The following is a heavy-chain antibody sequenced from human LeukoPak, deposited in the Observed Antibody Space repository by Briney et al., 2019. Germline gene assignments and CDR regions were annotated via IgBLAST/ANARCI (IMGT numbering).Heavy chain of an antibody. CDR3: ARGRAVIWETGSGSYYKTLDY. Sequence: GASVKVSCKASGYTFTSYGISWVRQAPGQGLEWMGWISAYNGNTNYAQKLQGRVTMTTDTSTSTAYMELRSLRSDDTAVYYCARGRAVIWETGSGSYYKTLDYWGQGTLVTVSS. CDR1: GYTFTSYG. J-gene: IGHJ4*02. D-gene: IGHD3-10*01. V-gene: IGHV1-18*01. CDR2: ISAYNGNT.